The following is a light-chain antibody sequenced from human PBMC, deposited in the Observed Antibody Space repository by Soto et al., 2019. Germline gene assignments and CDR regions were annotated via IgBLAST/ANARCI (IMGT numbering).Light chain of an antibody. V-gene: IGKV1-9*01. CDR1: QGISSY. CDR2: AAS. CDR3: QQLNSYPIT. Sequence: DIQLTQSPSFLSASVGDRVTITCRASQGISSYLAWYQQKPGKPPKVLIYAASTLQSGVPSRFSGSGSGTEFTLTSSSLQPEDFATYYCQQLNSYPITFGQGTRLEIK. J-gene: IGKJ5*01.